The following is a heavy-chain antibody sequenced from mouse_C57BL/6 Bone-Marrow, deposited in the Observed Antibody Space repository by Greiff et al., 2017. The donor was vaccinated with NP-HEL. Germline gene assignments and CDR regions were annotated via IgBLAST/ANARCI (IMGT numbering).Heavy chain of an antibody. CDR2: ISYDGSN. Sequence: EVQLQQSGPGLVKPSQSLSLTCSVTGYSITSGYYWNWIRQFPGNKLEWMGYISYDGSNNYNPSLKNRISITRDTSKNQFFLKLNSVTTEDTATYYCAGPYFDVWGTGTTVTVSS. CDR1: GYSITSGYY. V-gene: IGHV3-6*01. J-gene: IGHJ1*03. CDR3: AGPYFDV.